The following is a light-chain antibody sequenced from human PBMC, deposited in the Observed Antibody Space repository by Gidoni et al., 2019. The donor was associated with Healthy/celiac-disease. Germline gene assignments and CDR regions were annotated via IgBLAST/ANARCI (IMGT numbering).Light chain of an antibody. CDR1: QSISSW. CDR3: QQYNSYWT. Sequence: IQMKQSPSTLSASVGDRVTITCRASQSISSWLAWYQQKPGKAPKLLIYNASSLESGVPSRFSGSGSGTEFTLTISSLQPDDFATYYCQQYNSYWTFGQGTKVEIK. CDR2: NAS. V-gene: IGKV1-5*03. J-gene: IGKJ1*01.